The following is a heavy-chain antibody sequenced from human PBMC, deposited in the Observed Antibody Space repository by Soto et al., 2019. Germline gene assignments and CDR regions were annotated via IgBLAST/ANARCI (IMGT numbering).Heavy chain of an antibody. J-gene: IGHJ6*02. CDR1: GGSISSGGYY. CDR3: ATLRRSTGAMDV. Sequence: PSETLSLTCTVSGGSISSGGYYWSWIRQHPGKGLEWIGYIYYSGSTYYNPSLKSRVTISVDTSKNQFSLKLSSVTAADTAVYYCATLRRSTGAMDVWGQGTTVTVSS. CDR2: IYYSGST. V-gene: IGHV4-31*03. D-gene: IGHD6-13*01.